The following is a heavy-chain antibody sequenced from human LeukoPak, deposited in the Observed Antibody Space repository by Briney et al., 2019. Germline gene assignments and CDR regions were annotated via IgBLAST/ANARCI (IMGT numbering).Heavy chain of an antibody. D-gene: IGHD2-21*01. J-gene: IGHJ4*02. CDR3: ARDQSGSLFTKNGGYFDY. CDR2: IWYDGSNK. CDR1: GFTFSSYG. Sequence: PGGSLRLSCAASGFTFSSYGMHWVRQAPGKGLGWVAVIWYDGSNKYYADSVKGRFTISRDNSKNTLYLQMNSLRAEDTAVHYCARDQSGSLFTKNGGYFDYWGQGTLVTVSS. V-gene: IGHV3-33*01.